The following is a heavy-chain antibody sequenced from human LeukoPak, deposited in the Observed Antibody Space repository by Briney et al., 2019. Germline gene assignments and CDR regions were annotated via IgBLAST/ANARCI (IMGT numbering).Heavy chain of an antibody. J-gene: IGHJ4*02. CDR2: INPNSSGT. CDR1: GYTFTAYY. Sequence: ASVKVSCKASGYTFTAYYMYWVRQAPGQGLECMGRINPNSSGTNYAQKFQGRVTMTRDTSISTAYMELSRLRSDDTAVYYCATSSEGGYSYGSDIDYWGQGTLVTVSS. CDR3: ATSSEGGYSYGSDIDY. V-gene: IGHV1-2*06. D-gene: IGHD5-18*01.